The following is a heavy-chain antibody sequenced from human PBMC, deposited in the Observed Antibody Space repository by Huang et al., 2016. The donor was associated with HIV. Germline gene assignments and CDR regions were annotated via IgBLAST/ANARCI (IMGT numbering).Heavy chain of an antibody. J-gene: IGHJ3*02. CDR3: VRNPVFGDDAFDI. Sequence: QVVLQQWGTGVLKPSETLSLKCAVYGGSLSGNYWTWIRQAPGKGLEWIGEVDYNGTVSHSPSLKGRLTLLVDRFRKQVSMTMTSVTAADTAIYYCVRNPVFGDDAFDIWGQGTRVTVSS. V-gene: IGHV4-34*02. D-gene: IGHD3-3*01. CDR2: VDYNGTV. CDR1: GGSLSGNY.